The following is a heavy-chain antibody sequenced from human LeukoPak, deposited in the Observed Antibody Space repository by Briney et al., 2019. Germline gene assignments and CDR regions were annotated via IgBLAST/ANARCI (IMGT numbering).Heavy chain of an antibody. CDR1: GYTFTSYG. D-gene: IGHD2-2*02. V-gene: IGHV1-18*01. J-gene: IGHJ5*02. Sequence: GASAKVSCKASGYTFTSYGISWVRQAPGQGLEWMGWISAYNGNTNYAQKLQGRVTMTTDTSTSTAYMELRSLRSDDTAVYYCAREYCSSTSCYIGDGNNWFDPWGQGTLVTVSS. CDR3: AREYCSSTSCYIGDGNNWFDP. CDR2: ISAYNGNT.